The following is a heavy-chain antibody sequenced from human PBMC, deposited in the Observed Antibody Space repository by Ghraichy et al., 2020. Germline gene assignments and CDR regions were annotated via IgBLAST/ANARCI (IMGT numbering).Heavy chain of an antibody. J-gene: IGHJ6*02. D-gene: IGHD6-6*01. CDR3: ARGSGSSSGLIYYYYGMDV. CDR1: IGSFSGHY. V-gene: IGHV4-34*01. CDR2: INHRGST. Sequence: SETLSLTCAVYIGSFSGHYWSWIRQPPGKGLEWIGEINHRGSTNYNPSLKSRVTISVDTSKNQFSLKLTSVTAADTAVYYCARGSGSSSGLIYYYYGMDVWGQGTTVTVSS.